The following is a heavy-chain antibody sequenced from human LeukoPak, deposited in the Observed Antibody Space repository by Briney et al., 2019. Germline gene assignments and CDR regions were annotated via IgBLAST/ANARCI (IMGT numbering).Heavy chain of an antibody. CDR3: AKRIQSARAPGY. J-gene: IGHJ4*02. Sequence: GGSLRLSCAASGFTFSNSAMHWVRQAPGKGLEWVSDISGSGGSTYYADSVKGRFTISRDNSKNTLYLQMNSLRAEDTAVYYCAKRIQSARAPGYWGKGTLVTFSS. V-gene: IGHV3-23*01. CDR1: GFTFSNSA. CDR2: ISGSGGST. D-gene: IGHD5-18*01.